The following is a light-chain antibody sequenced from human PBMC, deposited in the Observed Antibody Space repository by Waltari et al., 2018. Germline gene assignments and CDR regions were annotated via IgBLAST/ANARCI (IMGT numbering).Light chain of an antibody. CDR1: QSISRN. CDR3: QQYNNWRT. V-gene: IGKV3-15*01. Sequence: EVLMTQSPATLSVSPGERATLSCRASQSISRNLAWYQQKPGQAPRLLIYGASTRAPGISARFSGSGSGTDFTLSISSLQSEDVAVYYCQQYNNWRTFGQGTKLEMK. CDR2: GAS. J-gene: IGKJ2*01.